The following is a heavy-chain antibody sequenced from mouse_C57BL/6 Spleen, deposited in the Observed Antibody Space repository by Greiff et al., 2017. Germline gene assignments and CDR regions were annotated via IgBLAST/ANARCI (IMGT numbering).Heavy chain of an antibody. CDR3: ARKDDYDASLLDY. D-gene: IGHD2-4*01. CDR1: GYTFTSYW. J-gene: IGHJ2*01. V-gene: IGHV1-50*01. Sequence: VQLQQPGAELVKPGASVKLSCKASGYTFTSYWMQWVKQRPGQGLEWIGEIDPSDSYTNYNQKFKGKATLTVDTSSSTAYMQLSSLTSEDSAVYYCARKDDYDASLLDYWGQGTTLTVSS. CDR2: IDPSDSYT.